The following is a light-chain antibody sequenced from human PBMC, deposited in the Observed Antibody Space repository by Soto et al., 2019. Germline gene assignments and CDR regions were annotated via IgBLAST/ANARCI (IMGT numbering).Light chain of an antibody. J-gene: IGLJ2*01. V-gene: IGLV2-8*01. CDR2: EVS. CDR1: SSDVGGYNY. Sequence: QSALTQPPSASGSPGQSVTISCTGTSSDVGGYNYVSWYQQHPGKAPKLMIYEVSKRPSGVPDRFSGSKSGNTASLTVSGLQAEDEADYYCSSYCSSYTSSSTLFGGGTKVTVL. CDR3: SSYCSSYTSSSTL.